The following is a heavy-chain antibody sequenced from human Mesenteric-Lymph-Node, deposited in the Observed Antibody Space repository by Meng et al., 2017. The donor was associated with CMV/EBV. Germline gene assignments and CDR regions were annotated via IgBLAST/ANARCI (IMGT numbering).Heavy chain of an antibody. CDR3: ARGRKRITIFGVVIKARWKADNWFDP. J-gene: IGHJ5*02. V-gene: IGHV1-2*02. CDR2: INPNSGGT. CDR1: GYTFTGYY. Sequence: ASVKVSCKASGYTFTGYYMHWVRQAPGQGLEWMGWINPNSGGTNYAQKFQGRVTITRNTSISTAYMELSSLRSEDTAVYYCARGRKRITIFGVVIKARWKADNWFDPWGQGTLVTVSS. D-gene: IGHD3-3*01.